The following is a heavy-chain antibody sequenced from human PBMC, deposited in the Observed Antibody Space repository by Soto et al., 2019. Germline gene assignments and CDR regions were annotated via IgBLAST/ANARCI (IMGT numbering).Heavy chain of an antibody. CDR1: GFTLSRHT. CDR2: IGSRTSDI. J-gene: IGHJ4*02. CDR3: ARAPPDRAGYFLDK. Sequence: GGSLRLSWAASGFTLSRHTMNWVRQAPGKGLEWVSFIGSRTSDIYYADSVKGRFTISRDNAKNSLYLDLTRLRAEDTAVYFCARAPPDRAGYFLDKWGQGSLVTVSS. V-gene: IGHV3-21*01. D-gene: IGHD5-12*01.